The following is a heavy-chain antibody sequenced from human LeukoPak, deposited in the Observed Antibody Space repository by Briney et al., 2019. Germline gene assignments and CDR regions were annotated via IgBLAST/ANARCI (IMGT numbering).Heavy chain of an antibody. CDR3: TKGAYGYLDY. D-gene: IGHD4-17*01. CDR1: GFTFGDYA. Sequence: GGSLRLSCTSSGFTFGDYAMSWFRQAPGKGLEWIGFIRSKAYRGTTEYAASVKGRFAISRDDSKSIAYLQMNSLKTEDTAGYYCTKGAYGYLDYWGQGTLVTVSS. J-gene: IGHJ4*02. CDR2: IRSKAYRGTT. V-gene: IGHV3-49*03.